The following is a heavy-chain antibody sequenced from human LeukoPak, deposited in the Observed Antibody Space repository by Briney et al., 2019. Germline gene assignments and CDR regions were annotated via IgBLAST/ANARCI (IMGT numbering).Heavy chain of an antibody. V-gene: IGHV3-23*01. CDR2: ISGSGGST. D-gene: IGHD3-3*01. Sequence: GSLRLSCAASGFTFSSYAMSWVRQAPGKGLEWVSAISGSGGSTYYADSVKGRFTISRDNSKNTLYLQMNSLRAEDTAVYYCAKDPPREYDFWQGYYYYMDVWGKGTTVTVSS. CDR1: GFTFSSYA. J-gene: IGHJ6*03. CDR3: AKDPPREYDFWQGYYYYMDV.